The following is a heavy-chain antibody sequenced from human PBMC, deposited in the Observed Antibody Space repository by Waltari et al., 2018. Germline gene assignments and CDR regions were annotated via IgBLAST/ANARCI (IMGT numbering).Heavy chain of an antibody. CDR1: GGSFSGYY. Sequence: QVQLQQWGAGLLKPSETLSLTCAVYGGSFSGYYLSWIRQPPGKGLEWIGEINHSGSTNYNPSLKSRVTISVDTSKNQFSLKLSSVTAADTAVYYCAIGGDILTVGWFDPWGQGTLVTVSS. D-gene: IGHD3-9*01. CDR2: INHSGST. CDR3: AIGGDILTVGWFDP. J-gene: IGHJ5*02. V-gene: IGHV4-34*01.